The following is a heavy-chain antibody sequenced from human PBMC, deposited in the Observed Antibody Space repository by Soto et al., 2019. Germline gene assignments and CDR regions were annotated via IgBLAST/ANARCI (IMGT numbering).Heavy chain of an antibody. J-gene: IGHJ2*01. D-gene: IGHD2-21*02. Sequence: QVQLVESGGGLVKPGGSLRLSCAASGFTFSDYYMSWIRQAPGKGLEWVSYISSSSSYTNYADSVKGRFTISRDNAKNSLYLQMNSLRAEDTAVYYCARAMVTDYWYFDLWGRGTLVTVSS. CDR1: GFTFSDYY. V-gene: IGHV3-11*06. CDR3: ARAMVTDYWYFDL. CDR2: ISSSSSYT.